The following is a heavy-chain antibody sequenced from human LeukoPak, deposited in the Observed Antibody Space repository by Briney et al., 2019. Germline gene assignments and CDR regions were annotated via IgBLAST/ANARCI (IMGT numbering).Heavy chain of an antibody. D-gene: IGHD6-19*01. J-gene: IGHJ4*02. CDR3: AKAAVTGTRYHFDY. V-gene: IGHV3-23*01. CDR1: GLTFGTYG. Sequence: TGGSLRLSCAASGLTFGTYGMSWVRQVPGKGLEWVSGVSGSGGSTYYADSVKGRFTISRDNSKSTLYLQMTSLSAEDTAVYYCAKAAVTGTRYHFDYWGQGTLVTVSS. CDR2: VSGSGGST.